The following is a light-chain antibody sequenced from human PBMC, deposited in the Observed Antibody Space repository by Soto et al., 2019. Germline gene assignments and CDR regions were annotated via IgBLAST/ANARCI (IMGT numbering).Light chain of an antibody. CDR2: TTN. V-gene: IGLV7-43*01. J-gene: IGLJ3*02. Sequence: QAVVTQEPSLTVSPGGTVTLTCTSSTGAVTSGNYPSWFRQKPGQTPRTLIYTTNSKHSWTPARFSGSLLGGKAALTLSGAQPEDEAEYYCLSYYGGSHLVFGGGTNVTV. CDR3: LSYYGGSHLV. CDR1: TGAVTSGNY.